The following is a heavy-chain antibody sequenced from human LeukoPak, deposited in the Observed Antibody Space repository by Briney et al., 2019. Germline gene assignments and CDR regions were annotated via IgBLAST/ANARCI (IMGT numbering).Heavy chain of an antibody. Sequence: GGSLRLSCAASGFTFTSYSMSWVRQAPGKGLERVSGTSDRGDYTYYADSVKGRFTISRDNSKNTLYLQMNSLSAEDTALYFCAKKAQYNGNYPLDYWGQGTLVTVSS. CDR3: AKKAQYNGNYPLDY. D-gene: IGHD1-26*01. CDR1: GFTFTSYS. V-gene: IGHV3-23*01. J-gene: IGHJ4*02. CDR2: TSDRGDYT.